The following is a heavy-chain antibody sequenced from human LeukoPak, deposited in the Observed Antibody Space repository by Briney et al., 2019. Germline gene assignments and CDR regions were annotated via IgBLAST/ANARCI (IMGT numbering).Heavy chain of an antibody. J-gene: IGHJ4*02. CDR2: IKQDGSEK. Sequence: GGSLRLSCAASGFTFSSYWMSWVRQAPGKGLEWVANIKQDGSEKYYVDSVKGRFTISRDNAKNSLYLQMNSLRAEDTAVYYCARRIAAAGTSYSGSYPGDYWGQGTLVTVSS. CDR1: GFTFSSYW. D-gene: IGHD1-26*01. CDR3: ARRIAAAGTSYSGSYPGDY. V-gene: IGHV3-7*01.